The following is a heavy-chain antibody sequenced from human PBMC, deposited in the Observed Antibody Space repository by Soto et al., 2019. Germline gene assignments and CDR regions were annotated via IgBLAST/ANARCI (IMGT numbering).Heavy chain of an antibody. CDR1: GYTFTSYG. Sequence: ASVKVSCKASGYTFTSYGISWVRQAPGQGLEWMGWISAYNGNTNYAQKLQGRVTMTTDTSTSTAYMELRSLRSADTAVFYCARDRYDFRSGYYSSFDYWGQGTLVTVSS. J-gene: IGHJ4*02. V-gene: IGHV1-18*01. D-gene: IGHD3-3*01. CDR2: ISAYNGNT. CDR3: ARDRYDFRSGYYSSFDY.